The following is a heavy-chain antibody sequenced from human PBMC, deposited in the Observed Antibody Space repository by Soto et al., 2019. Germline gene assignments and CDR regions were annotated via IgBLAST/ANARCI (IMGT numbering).Heavy chain of an antibody. CDR1: GYTFTSYY. Sequence: QVQLVQSGAEVKKPGASVKVSCKASGYTFTSYYMHWVRQAPGQGLEWMAVMSYDGSNKYYADSVKGRFTISSDNSKNTLYLQMNSLGTEDTAVYYCARGYCSRPSCSHFDCWGQGTLVTVSS. CDR3: ARGYCSRPSCSHFDC. D-gene: IGHD2-2*01. J-gene: IGHJ4*02. CDR2: MSYDGSNK. V-gene: IGHV3-30*16.